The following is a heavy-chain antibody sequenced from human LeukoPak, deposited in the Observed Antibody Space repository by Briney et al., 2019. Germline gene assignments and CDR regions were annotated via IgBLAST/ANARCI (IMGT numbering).Heavy chain of an antibody. V-gene: IGHV1-69*13. D-gene: IGHD3-22*01. CDR3: ARSGYYYNSSGSSPSDP. J-gene: IGHJ5*02. CDR2: IIPIFGTA. CDR1: GGTFSSYA. Sequence: ASVKVSCKASGGTFSSYAISWVRQAPGQGLEWMGGIIPIFGTANYAQKFQGRVTITADESTSTAYMELSSLRSEDTAVYYCARSGYYYNSSGSSPSDPWGQGTLVPVSS.